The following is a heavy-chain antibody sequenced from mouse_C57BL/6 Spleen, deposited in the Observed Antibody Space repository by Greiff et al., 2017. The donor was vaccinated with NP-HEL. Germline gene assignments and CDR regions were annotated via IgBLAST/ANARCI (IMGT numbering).Heavy chain of an antibody. CDR3: ARYEGWYYFDY. CDR1: GFTFTDYY. CDR2: IRNKANGYTT. J-gene: IGHJ2*01. D-gene: IGHD3-3*01. Sequence: EVQGVESGGGLVQPGGSLSLSCAASGFTFTDYYMSWVRQPPGKALEWLGFIRNKANGYTTEYSASVKGRFTISRDNSQSILYLQMNALRAEDSATYYCARYEGWYYFDYWGQGTTLTVSS. V-gene: IGHV7-3*01.